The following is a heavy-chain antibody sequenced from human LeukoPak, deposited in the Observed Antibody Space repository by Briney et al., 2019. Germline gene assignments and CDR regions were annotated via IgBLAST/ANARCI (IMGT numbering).Heavy chain of an antibody. CDR3: ARGRFYGSTLSG. Sequence: ASVKVSCKASGYTFTSYDMNWVRQATGQGLEWMGWMNPNSGNTGYAQKFQGRVTITRNTSISTAYMELSSLRSEDTVVYYCARGRFYGSTLSGWGQGTLVTVSS. J-gene: IGHJ4*02. D-gene: IGHD2-15*01. V-gene: IGHV1-8*01. CDR2: MNPNSGNT. CDR1: GYTFTSYD.